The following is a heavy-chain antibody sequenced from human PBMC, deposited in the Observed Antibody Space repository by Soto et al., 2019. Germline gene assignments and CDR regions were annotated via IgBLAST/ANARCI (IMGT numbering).Heavy chain of an antibody. J-gene: IGHJ6*02. Sequence: ASVKVSCKASGGTFSSYAISWVRQAPGQGLEWMGGIIPIFGTANYAQKFQGRVTITADESTSTAYIELSSLRSEDTAVYYCARASPFVQLERRSPYYYGMDVWGQGTTVTVSS. CDR3: ARASPFVQLERRSPYYYGMDV. V-gene: IGHV1-69*13. D-gene: IGHD1-1*01. CDR1: GGTFSSYA. CDR2: IIPIFGTA.